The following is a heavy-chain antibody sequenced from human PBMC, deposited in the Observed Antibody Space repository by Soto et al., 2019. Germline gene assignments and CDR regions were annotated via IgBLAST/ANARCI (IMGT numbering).Heavy chain of an antibody. CDR1: GFTFSTYA. Sequence: EVQLLESGGGLVQPGGSLRLSCAASGFTFSTYAMSWVRQAPGKGLEWVSGLSVSGGSTYYADSVKGRFTISRDNSRNTLYLQMNSLRDEDTAVYYCAKGHYGSGSFDYWGQGMLVTVSS. CDR2: LSVSGGST. V-gene: IGHV3-23*01. J-gene: IGHJ4*02. D-gene: IGHD3-10*01. CDR3: AKGHYGSGSFDY.